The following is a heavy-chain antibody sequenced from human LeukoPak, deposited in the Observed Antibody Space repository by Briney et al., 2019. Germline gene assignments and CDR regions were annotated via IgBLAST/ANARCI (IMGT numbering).Heavy chain of an antibody. V-gene: IGHV3-9*01. D-gene: IGHD2-2*01. CDR2: ISWNSGSI. CDR1: GFTFDDYA. Sequence: PGRSLRLSCAASGFTFDDYAMHWVRQAPGKGLEWVSGISWNSGSIGYADSVKGRFTISRDNAKNSLYLQMNSLRAEDTALYYCAKDIGVSTSFFDYWGQGTLVTVSS. J-gene: IGHJ4*02. CDR3: AKDIGVSTSFFDY.